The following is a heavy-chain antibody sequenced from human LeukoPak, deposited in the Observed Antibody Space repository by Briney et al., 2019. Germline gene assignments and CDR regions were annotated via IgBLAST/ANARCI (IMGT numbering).Heavy chain of an antibody. J-gene: IGHJ5*02. CDR1: GGSISSSSYY. CDR2: IYYSGST. CDR3: ARDVLLWFGEFHTDNWFDP. D-gene: IGHD3-10*01. Sequence: SETLSLTCTVSGGSISSSSYYWGWIRQPPGKGLEWIGSIYYSGSTYYNPSLKSRVTISVDTSKNQFSLKLSSVTAADTAMYYCARDVLLWFGEFHTDNWFDPWGQGTLVTVSS. V-gene: IGHV4-39*07.